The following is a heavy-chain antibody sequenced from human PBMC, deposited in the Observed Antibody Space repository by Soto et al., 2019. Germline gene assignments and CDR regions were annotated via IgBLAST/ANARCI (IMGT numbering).Heavy chain of an antibody. J-gene: IGHJ6*03. CDR1: GYTLTELS. CDR2: FDPEDGET. D-gene: IGHD4-17*01. V-gene: IGHV1-24*01. Sequence: ASVKVSCKVSGYTLTELSMHWVRQAPGKGLDWMGGFDPEDGETIYAQKFQGRVTMTEDTSTDTAYMELSSLRSEDTAVYYCATPGDSNPYYYYMDVWGKGTTVTVSS. CDR3: ATPGDSNPYYYYMDV.